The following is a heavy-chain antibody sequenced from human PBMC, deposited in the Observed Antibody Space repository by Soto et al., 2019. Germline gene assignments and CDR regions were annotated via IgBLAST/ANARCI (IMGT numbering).Heavy chain of an antibody. CDR3: ARGHSSSSLEFDY. J-gene: IGHJ4*02. CDR1: GGSISSYY. D-gene: IGHD6-6*01. Sequence: PSETLSLTCTVSGGSISSYYWSWIRQPPGKGLEWIGYIYYSGSTNYNPSLKSRVTISVDTSKNQFSLKLSSVTAADTAVYYCARGHSSSSLEFDYWGQGTLVTVSS. CDR2: IYYSGST. V-gene: IGHV4-59*01.